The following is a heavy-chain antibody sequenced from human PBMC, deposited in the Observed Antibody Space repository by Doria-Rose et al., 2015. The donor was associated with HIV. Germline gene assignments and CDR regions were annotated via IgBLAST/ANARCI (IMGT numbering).Heavy chain of an antibody. J-gene: IGHJ4*02. CDR1: GVSLRSPGMG. D-gene: IGHD6-13*01. Sequence: QVQLVQSGPVLVKPTETLTLTCTVSGVSLRSPGMGVNWIRQPPGKALEWLANIFSDDERSYKTSLKSRLTISRGTSKSQVVLTMTDMDPVDTATYYCARIKSSRWYHKYYFDFWGQGTLVIVSA. CDR3: ARIKSSRWYHKYYFDF. CDR2: IFSDDER. V-gene: IGHV2-26*01.